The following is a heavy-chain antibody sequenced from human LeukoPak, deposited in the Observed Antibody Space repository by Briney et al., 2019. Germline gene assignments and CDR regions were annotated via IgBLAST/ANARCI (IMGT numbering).Heavy chain of an antibody. V-gene: IGHV5-51*01. CDR1: GYSFTNYW. J-gene: IGHJ3*01. CDR3: VRFLNHAFEL. Sequence: GESLKISCKSFGYSFTNYWIGWVRQMPEKGLEWMGTIYPSDSDTRYSSSFQGQVTISVDKSINTAYLHWSSLKASDTAMYYCVRFLNHAFELWGQGTMVTVSS. CDR2: IYPSDSDT.